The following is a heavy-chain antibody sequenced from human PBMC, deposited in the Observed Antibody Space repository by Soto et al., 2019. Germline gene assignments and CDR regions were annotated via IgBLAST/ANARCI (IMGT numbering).Heavy chain of an antibody. D-gene: IGHD3-3*01. CDR1: GFTFSSYA. V-gene: IGHV3-23*01. Sequence: EVQLLESGGGLVQPGGSLRLSCAASGFTFSSYAMSWVRQAPGKGLEWVSAISGSGGSTYYADSVKGRFTISRDNSKNTLYLQMNSLRAEDTAVYYCAKGPSVLRFFEWSHYFDYGGQGTLVTVSS. CDR2: ISGSGGST. CDR3: AKGPSVLRFFEWSHYFDY. J-gene: IGHJ4*02.